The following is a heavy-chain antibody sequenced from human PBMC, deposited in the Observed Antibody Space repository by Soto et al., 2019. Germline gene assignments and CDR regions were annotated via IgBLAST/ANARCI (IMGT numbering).Heavy chain of an antibody. CDR3: AREHYDILTGYPYGMDV. D-gene: IGHD3-9*01. CDR1: GYTFTGYY. Sequence: ASVKVSCKASGYTFTGYYMHWVRQAPGQGLEWMGWINPNSGGTNYAQKFQGRVTMTRDTSISTAYMEPSRLRSDDTAVYYCAREHYDILTGYPYGMDVWGQGTTVTVSS. CDR2: INPNSGGT. J-gene: IGHJ6*02. V-gene: IGHV1-2*02.